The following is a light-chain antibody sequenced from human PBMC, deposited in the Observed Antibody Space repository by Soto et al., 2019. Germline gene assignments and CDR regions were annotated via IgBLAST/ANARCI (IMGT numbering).Light chain of an antibody. Sequence: QSVLTQPASVSGSPGQSITISCTGTSSDIGSYYYVAWYQQFPGKTPKLIIYEVRNRPSGGSFRFSGSKSGNTASLTISGLPAEDEADYYCSSYRGSAASYVFGTGTKLTVL. CDR1: SSDIGSYYY. J-gene: IGLJ1*01. CDR3: SSYRGSAASYV. CDR2: EVR. V-gene: IGLV2-14*01.